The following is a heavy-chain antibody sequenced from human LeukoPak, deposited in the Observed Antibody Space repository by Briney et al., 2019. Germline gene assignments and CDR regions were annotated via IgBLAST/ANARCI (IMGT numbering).Heavy chain of an antibody. CDR3: ARLRDPYSSSNPVAY. J-gene: IGHJ4*02. CDR1: GYSFTSYW. Sequence: GESLKISCKGPGYSFTSYWIGWVRQMPGKGLEWMGIIYPGDSDTRYSPSFQGQVTISADKSISTAYLQWSSLEASDTAMYYCARLRDPYSSSNPVAYWGQGTLVTVSS. V-gene: IGHV5-51*01. CDR2: IYPGDSDT. D-gene: IGHD6-6*01.